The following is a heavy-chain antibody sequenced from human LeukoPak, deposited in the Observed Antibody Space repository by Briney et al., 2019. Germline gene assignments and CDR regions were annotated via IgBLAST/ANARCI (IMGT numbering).Heavy chain of an antibody. CDR2: IWYDGSNK. CDR3: ARNLLRYFDWLEPYYYYYGMDV. D-gene: IGHD3-9*01. Sequence: AGSLRCSCAASGFTFSSYSMHWVRQAPGKGLEWVAVIWYDGSNKYYADSVKGRFTIARDNSKNTLYLQMNSLRAEDTAVYYCARNLLRYFDWLEPYYYYYGMDVWGQGTTVTVSS. CDR1: GFTFSSYS. V-gene: IGHV3-33*01. J-gene: IGHJ6*02.